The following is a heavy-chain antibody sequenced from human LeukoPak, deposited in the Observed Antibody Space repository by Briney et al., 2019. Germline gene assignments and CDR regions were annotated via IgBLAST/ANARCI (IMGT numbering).Heavy chain of an antibody. CDR1: GFTFTSHD. D-gene: IGHD6-13*01. CDR3: ARVGGSSSFTDY. CDR2: MNPNSGNT. J-gene: IGHJ4*02. V-gene: IGHV1-8*01. Sequence: ASVKVSCTASGFTFTSHDYNWVRQATGQGLEWMGWMNPNSGNTGYAQKFQGRVTMTRDTSITTVYMELSSLTSEDTAVYYCARVGGSSSFTDYWGQGTLVTVSS.